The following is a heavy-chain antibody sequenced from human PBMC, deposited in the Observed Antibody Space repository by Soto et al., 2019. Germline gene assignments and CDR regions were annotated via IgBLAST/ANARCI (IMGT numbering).Heavy chain of an antibody. CDR3: ARDATLYYYDSSGRSYFDY. CDR1: GGTFSSYA. D-gene: IGHD3-22*01. V-gene: IGHV1-69*13. J-gene: IGHJ4*03. Sequence: SGKVSCKASGGTFSSYAISWVRQAPGQGLEWMGGIIPIFGTANYAQKFQGRVTITADESTSTAYMELSSLRSEDTAVYYCARDATLYYYDSSGRSYFDYWGQGTTVTVSS. CDR2: IIPIFGTA.